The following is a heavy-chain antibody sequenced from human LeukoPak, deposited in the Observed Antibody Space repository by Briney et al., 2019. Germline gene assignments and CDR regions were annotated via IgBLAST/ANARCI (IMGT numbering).Heavy chain of an antibody. CDR3: ARGDQAYCSGGSCYSGWFDP. CDR2: IYYSGTT. CDR1: GGSISSYY. Sequence: PSETLSLTCTVSGGSISSYYWSWIRQPPGKGLEWIGYIYYSGTTNYSPSLKSRVTISVDTSKNQFSLKLTSVTAADTAVYYCARGDQAYCSGGSCYSGWFDPWGQGTLVTVSS. V-gene: IGHV4-59*01. D-gene: IGHD2-15*01. J-gene: IGHJ5*02.